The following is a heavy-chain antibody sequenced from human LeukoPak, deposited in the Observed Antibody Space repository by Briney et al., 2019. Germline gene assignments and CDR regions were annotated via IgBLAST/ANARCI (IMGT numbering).Heavy chain of an antibody. J-gene: IGHJ4*02. Sequence: ASVKVSCKVSGYTLTELSMHWVRQAPGKGLEWMGGFDPEDGETIYAQKFQGRVTMTEDTSTDTAYMELSSLRSEDTAVYYCATGNYGSGSYYNGDFDYWGQGTLVTVSS. CDR3: ATGNYGSGSYYNGDFDY. CDR2: FDPEDGET. V-gene: IGHV1-24*01. D-gene: IGHD3-10*01. CDR1: GYTLTELS.